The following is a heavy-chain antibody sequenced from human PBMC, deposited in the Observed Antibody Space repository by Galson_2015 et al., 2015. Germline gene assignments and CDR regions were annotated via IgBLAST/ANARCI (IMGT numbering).Heavy chain of an antibody. CDR3: AHKTGYSSGWLYHFDY. V-gene: IGHV2-5*02. J-gene: IGHJ4*02. CDR2: IYWDDEK. CDR1: GFSLASSGRG. Sequence: PALVKPTQTLTLTCSFSGFSLASSGRGVGWIRQPPGKALEWLALIYWDDEKRYSPSLKNRLTITKDTSKNQVVLTMTNMEYVDTATYYCAHKTGYSSGWLYHFDYWGQGTLVAVSS. D-gene: IGHD6-19*01.